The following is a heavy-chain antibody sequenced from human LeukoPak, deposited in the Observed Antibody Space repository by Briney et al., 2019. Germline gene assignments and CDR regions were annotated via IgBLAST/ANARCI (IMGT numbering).Heavy chain of an antibody. Sequence: GASVKVSCKASGGTFSCYAISWGRQAPGQGLEWMGGIIPIFGTANYAQKFQGRATITTDESTSTAYMELSSLRSEDTAVYYCAREWAAAGNWFDPWGQGTLVTVSS. D-gene: IGHD6-13*01. CDR1: GGTFSCYA. CDR3: AREWAAAGNWFDP. J-gene: IGHJ5*02. V-gene: IGHV1-69*05. CDR2: IIPIFGTA.